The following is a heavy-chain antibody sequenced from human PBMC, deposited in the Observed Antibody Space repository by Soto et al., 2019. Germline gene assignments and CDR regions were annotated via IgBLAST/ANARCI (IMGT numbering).Heavy chain of an antibody. CDR3: AKPYCSGGSCYMYFQH. Sequence: GSLRLSCAASGFTFSSYAMSWVRQAPGKGLEWVSAITAGGGSTYYSDSVKGRFTISRDNSKNTLFLQMNSLRAEDTAVYYCAKPYCSGGSCYMYFQHWGQGTLVTVSS. CDR2: ITAGGGST. V-gene: IGHV3-23*01. J-gene: IGHJ1*01. D-gene: IGHD2-15*01. CDR1: GFTFSSYA.